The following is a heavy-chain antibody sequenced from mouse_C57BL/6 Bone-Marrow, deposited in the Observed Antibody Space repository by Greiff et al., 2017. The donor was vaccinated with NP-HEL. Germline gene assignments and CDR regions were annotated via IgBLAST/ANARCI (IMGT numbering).Heavy chain of an antibody. V-gene: IGHV1-50*01. CDR3: ARYLLFYYYAMDY. Sequence: VQLQQPGAELVKPGASVKLSCKASGYTFTSYWMQWVKQRPGQGLEWIGEIDPSDSYTNYNQKFKGKATLTVDTSSSTAYMQLSSLTSEDSAVYYCARYLLFYYYAMDYWGQGTSVTVSS. CDR1: GYTFTSYW. D-gene: IGHD2-1*01. J-gene: IGHJ4*01. CDR2: IDPSDSYT.